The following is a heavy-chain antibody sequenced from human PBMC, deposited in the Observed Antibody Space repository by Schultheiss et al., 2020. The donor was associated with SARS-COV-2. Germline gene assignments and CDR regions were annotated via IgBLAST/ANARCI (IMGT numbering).Heavy chain of an antibody. D-gene: IGHD3-16*02. CDR2: ISSSSSYT. CDR1: GFTFSSYS. V-gene: IGHV3-21*04. J-gene: IGHJ3*01. Sequence: GESLKISCAASGFTFSSYSMNWVRQAPGKGLEWVSSISSSSSYTNYADSVKGRFTISRNNADNSLSLQMSSLGDEDTAVYYCARDLVTDYVWGGYRSHGFDVWGQGTMVTVSS. CDR3: ARDLVTDYVWGGYRSHGFDV.